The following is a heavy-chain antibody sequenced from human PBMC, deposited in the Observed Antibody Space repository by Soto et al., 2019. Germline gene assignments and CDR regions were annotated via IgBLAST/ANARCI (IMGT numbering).Heavy chain of an antibody. CDR2: INAGNGNT. Sequence: ASVKVSCKASGYTFTSYAMHWVRQAPGQRLEWMGWINAGNGNTKYSQKFQGRVTITRDTSASTAYMELSSLRSEDTAVYHCVTWGGIEARNLDHWGQGTLVTVSS. CDR3: VTWGGIEARNLDH. J-gene: IGHJ4*02. CDR1: GYTFTSYA. D-gene: IGHD6-6*01. V-gene: IGHV1-3*01.